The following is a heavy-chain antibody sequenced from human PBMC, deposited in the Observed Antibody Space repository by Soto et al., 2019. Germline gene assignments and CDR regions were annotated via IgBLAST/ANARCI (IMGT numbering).Heavy chain of an antibody. CDR1: GYTFTFYY. V-gene: IGHV1-46*01. J-gene: IGHJ4*02. Sequence: QVQLVQSGAEVKKPGASVKVSCKASGYTFTFYYMHWVRQAPGQGLEWMGVINPYDGSTQNAQKFRDRVTMSRDTSTSTVSMEMYTLTSEDTAVYYCARVGYYGSGTYYGLGDFWGQGTLVTVSS. CDR3: ARVGYYGSGTYYGLGDF. D-gene: IGHD3-10*01. CDR2: INPYDGST.